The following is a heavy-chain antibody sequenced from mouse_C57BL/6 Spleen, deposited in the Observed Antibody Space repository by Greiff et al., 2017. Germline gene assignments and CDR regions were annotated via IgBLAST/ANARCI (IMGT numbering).Heavy chain of an antibody. CDR1: GYTFTSYW. J-gene: IGHJ2*01. CDR2: IHPNSGST. V-gene: IGHV1-64*01. CDR3: ARSLTGEFDY. Sequence: VQLQQSGAELVKPGASVKLSCKASGYTFTSYWMHWVKQRPGQGLEWIGMIHPNSGSTNYNEKFKSKATLTVDKSSSTAYMQLSSLTSEDSAVYYCARSLTGEFDYWGQGTTLTVSS. D-gene: IGHD4-1*01.